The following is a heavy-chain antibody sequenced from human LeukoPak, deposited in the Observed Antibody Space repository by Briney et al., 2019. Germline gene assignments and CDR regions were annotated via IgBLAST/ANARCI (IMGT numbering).Heavy chain of an antibody. J-gene: IGHJ4*02. Sequence: GGSLRLSCAASGFTFSSYAMHWVRQAPGKGLEWVAVISYDGSNKYYADSVKGRFTISRDNSKNTLYLQMNSLRAEDTAVYYCAKGIVADLFDYWGQGTLVTVSS. V-gene: IGHV3-30*04. D-gene: IGHD5-12*01. CDR3: AKGIVADLFDY. CDR1: GFTFSSYA. CDR2: ISYDGSNK.